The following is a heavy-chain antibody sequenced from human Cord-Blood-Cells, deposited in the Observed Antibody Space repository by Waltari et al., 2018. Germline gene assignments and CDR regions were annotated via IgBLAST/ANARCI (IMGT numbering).Heavy chain of an antibody. CDR1: AYTFAATY. Sequence: QVQLVQSGAEVKKPGASAKLSCMAPAYTFAATYMLSVPQAPGQGLEWMGWINPNSGGTNYAQKFQGWVTMTRDTSISTAYMELSRLRSDDTAVYYCASRLFSSSYAFEIWGQGTMVTVSS. D-gene: IGHD6-6*01. CDR2: INPNSGGT. V-gene: IGHV1-2*04. CDR3: ASRLFSSSYAFEI. J-gene: IGHJ3*02.